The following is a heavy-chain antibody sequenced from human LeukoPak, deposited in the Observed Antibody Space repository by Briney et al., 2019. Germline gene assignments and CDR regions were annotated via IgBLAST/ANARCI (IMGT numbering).Heavy chain of an antibody. CDR2: IYTSGST. J-gene: IGHJ4*02. Sequence: SQTLSLTCTVSGGSISSGSYYWSWIRQPAGKGLEWIGRIYTSGSTNYNPSLKSRVTLSVDTSKNQFSLKLSSVTAADTAVYYCAREPLGGVHSGCIDYWGQGTLVTVSS. D-gene: IGHD5-12*01. CDR1: GGSISSGSYY. V-gene: IGHV4-61*02. CDR3: AREPLGGVHSGCIDY.